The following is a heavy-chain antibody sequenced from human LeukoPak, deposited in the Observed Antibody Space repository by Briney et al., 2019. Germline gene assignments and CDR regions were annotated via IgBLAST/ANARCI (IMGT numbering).Heavy chain of an antibody. Sequence: GGSLRLSCAASGFTFSSYSMNWVRQAPGKGLEWVSSISSSSSYIYYADSVKGRFTISRDNAKNSLYLQMNSLRAEDTAVYYCARPYYDFWSSYYAGGSHYYYYMDVWGKGTTVTVSS. V-gene: IGHV3-21*01. CDR1: GFTFSSYS. D-gene: IGHD3-3*01. CDR2: ISSSSSYI. J-gene: IGHJ6*03. CDR3: ARPYYDFWSSYYAGGSHYYYYMDV.